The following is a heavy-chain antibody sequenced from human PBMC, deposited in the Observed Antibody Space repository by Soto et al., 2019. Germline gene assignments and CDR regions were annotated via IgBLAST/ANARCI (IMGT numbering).Heavy chain of an antibody. CDR2: ISAYNGNT. J-gene: IGHJ5*02. Sequence: ASVKVSCTASGYTFTSYGISWVRQAPGQGLEWMGWISAYNGNTNYAQKLQGRVTMTTDTSTSTAYMELRSLRSDDTAVYYCARVGHQWLLHPQNWFDPWGQGTLVTVSS. D-gene: IGHD6-19*01. CDR1: GYTFTSYG. V-gene: IGHV1-18*04. CDR3: ARVGHQWLLHPQNWFDP.